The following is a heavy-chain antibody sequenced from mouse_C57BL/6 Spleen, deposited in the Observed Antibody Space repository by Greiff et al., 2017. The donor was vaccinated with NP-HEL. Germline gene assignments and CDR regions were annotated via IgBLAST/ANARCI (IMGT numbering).Heavy chain of an antibody. Sequence: VQLQQSGPELVKPGASVKISCKASGYAFSSSWMNWVKQRPGKGLEWIGRIYPGDGDTNYNGKFKGKATLTAAKSSSTASMQLSSLTSEDSAVYFCARDYYYAMDDWGQGTSVTVSS. CDR2: IYPGDGDT. J-gene: IGHJ4*01. V-gene: IGHV1-82*01. CDR1: GYAFSSSW. CDR3: ARDYYYAMDD.